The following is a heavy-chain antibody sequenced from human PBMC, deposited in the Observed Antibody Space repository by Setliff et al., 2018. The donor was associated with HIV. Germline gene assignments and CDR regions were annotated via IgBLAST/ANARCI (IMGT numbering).Heavy chain of an antibody. D-gene: IGHD5-18*01. Sequence: PSETLSLTCTVSGGFISSSSYYWGWIRQPPGMGLEWIGSIYYSAGTYCNPSLKSRVTISVDTSKNQFSLKLSSVTAADTAVYYCARDQGYSYGFYAFDIWGQGTMVTV. CDR3: ARDQGYSYGFYAFDI. J-gene: IGHJ3*02. CDR1: GGFISSSSYY. V-gene: IGHV4-39*07. CDR2: IYYSAGT.